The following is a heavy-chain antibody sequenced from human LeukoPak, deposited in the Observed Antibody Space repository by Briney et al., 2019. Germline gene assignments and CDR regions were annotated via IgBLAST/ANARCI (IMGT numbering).Heavy chain of an antibody. V-gene: IGHV1-8*01. CDR3: ARDLPNYYGSGLDFDP. Sequence: ASVKVSCKASGYTFTSYDINWVRQATGQGLEWMGWMNPNSGNTGYAQKFQSSVTMTRNTSISTAYMELSSLRSEDTAVYYCARDLPNYYGSGLDFDPWGQGTLVTVSS. D-gene: IGHD3-10*01. CDR1: GYTFTSYD. CDR2: MNPNSGNT. J-gene: IGHJ5*02.